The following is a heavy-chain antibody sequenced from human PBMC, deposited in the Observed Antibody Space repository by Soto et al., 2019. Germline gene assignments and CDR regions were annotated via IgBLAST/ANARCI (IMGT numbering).Heavy chain of an antibody. CDR2: VSRNGINT. J-gene: IGHJ6*04. V-gene: IGHV3-64*01. CDR1: GFSFSSYD. CDR3: AITYYDFDL. Sequence: EEQLVQSGGGLVQPGGSLRLSCAASGFSFSSYDLFWVRQAPGKGLEYVSAVSRNGINTYYANSVKGRYTISRDNSKNMMYLQMGTLRAGDMAAYVCAITYYDFDLWGKGTTVIVSS. D-gene: IGHD3-3*01.